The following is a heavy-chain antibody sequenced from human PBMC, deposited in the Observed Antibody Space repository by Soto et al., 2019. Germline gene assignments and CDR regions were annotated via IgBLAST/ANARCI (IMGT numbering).Heavy chain of an antibody. CDR1: GFTFSSYS. CDR2: VGTRSDV. CDR3: AREETAWPLAYGLDV. V-gene: IGHV3-21*01. D-gene: IGHD2-21*02. Sequence: GGSLRLSCAASGFTFSSYSIHWVRQAPGKGLEWVSSVGTRSDVYYADSVKGRFTISRDNAKNSMALQMNSLRAEDTGVYYCAREETAWPLAYGLDVWGQGTTVTVSS. J-gene: IGHJ6*02.